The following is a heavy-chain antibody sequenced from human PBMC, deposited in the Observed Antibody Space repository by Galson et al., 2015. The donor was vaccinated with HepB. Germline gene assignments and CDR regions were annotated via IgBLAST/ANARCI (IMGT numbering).Heavy chain of an antibody. CDR1: GFTFTKYS. Sequence: SLRLSCAASGFTFTKYSMNWVRQAPGKGLGWVSSISYRSNYIYYADSVKGRFTISRDNAKNSLYLQMNSLRAEDTAVYYCARVVSSSWYTNWFDPWGQGTLVTVSS. CDR3: ARVVSSSWYTNWFDP. J-gene: IGHJ5*02. V-gene: IGHV3-21*01. D-gene: IGHD6-13*01. CDR2: ISYRSNYI.